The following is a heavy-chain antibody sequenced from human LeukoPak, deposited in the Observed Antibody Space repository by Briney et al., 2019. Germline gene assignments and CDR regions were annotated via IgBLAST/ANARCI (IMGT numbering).Heavy chain of an antibody. J-gene: IGHJ5*02. CDR2: ISGSGGST. Sequence: GGSLRLSCAASGFTFSSYAMSWVRQAPGKGLEWVSAISGSGGSTYYADSVKGRFTISRDNSKNTLYLQMNSLRAEDTAVYYCAKVAVPEAMVRGIISWFDPWGQGTLVTVSS. CDR1: GFTFSSYA. V-gene: IGHV3-23*01. D-gene: IGHD3-10*01. CDR3: AKVAVPEAMVRGIISWFDP.